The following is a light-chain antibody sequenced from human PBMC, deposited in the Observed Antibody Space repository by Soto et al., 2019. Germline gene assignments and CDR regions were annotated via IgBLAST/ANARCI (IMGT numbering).Light chain of an antibody. CDR2: DDS. Sequence: SYELTQSPSESVAPGQTARISCGGNNIGGKAVHWYQQKPGQAPVLVLHDDSDRPSGIPERFSGSNSGNTATLTISRVEAGDEADYYCQVWDSSVLVFGGGTKLTVL. J-gene: IGLJ3*02. V-gene: IGLV3-21*02. CDR1: NIGGKA. CDR3: QVWDSSVLV.